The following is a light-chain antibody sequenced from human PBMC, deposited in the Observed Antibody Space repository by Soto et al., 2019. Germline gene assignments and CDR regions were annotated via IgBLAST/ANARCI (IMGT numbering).Light chain of an antibody. J-gene: IGLJ2*01. CDR2: EVS. Sequence: QSALTQPASVSGSPGQSSTISCTGTSSDVGGYNYVSWYQQHPGKAPKLMIYEVSNRPSGVSSRFSGSKSGNTSSLTISGLQAEDEADYYCSSYTSRSTHVVFGGGTTLAVL. CDR3: SSYTSRSTHVV. CDR1: SSDVGGYNY. V-gene: IGLV2-14*01.